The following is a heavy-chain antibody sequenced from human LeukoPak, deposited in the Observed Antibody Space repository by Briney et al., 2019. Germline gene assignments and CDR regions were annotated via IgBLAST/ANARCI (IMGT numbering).Heavy chain of an antibody. V-gene: IGHV3-30*02. CDR1: GFTFSSYG. J-gene: IGHJ4*02. CDR3: ARVPIGGYHLDH. CDR2: IRYDGSNK. D-gene: IGHD5-12*01. Sequence: GGSLRLSCAASGFTFSSYGMHWVRQAPGKGLEWVAFIRYDGSNKYYADSVKGRFTISRDNSKNTLYLQMSSLRAEDTAVYFCARVPIGGYHLDHWGQGTLVTVSS.